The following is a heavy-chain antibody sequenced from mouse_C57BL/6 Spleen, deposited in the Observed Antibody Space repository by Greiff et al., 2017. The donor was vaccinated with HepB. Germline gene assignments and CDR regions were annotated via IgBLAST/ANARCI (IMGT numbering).Heavy chain of an antibody. V-gene: IGHV2-4*01. CDR2: IWSGGST. CDR3: AKNGPYYSYYFDY. Sequence: VHLVESGPGLVQPSQSLSITCTVSGFSLTSYGVHWVRQPPGKGLEWLGVIWSGGSTDYNAAFISRLSISKDNSKSQVFFKMNSLQADDTAIYYCAKNGPYYSYYFDYWGQGTTLTVSS. J-gene: IGHJ2*01. CDR1: GFSLTSYG. D-gene: IGHD2-12*01.